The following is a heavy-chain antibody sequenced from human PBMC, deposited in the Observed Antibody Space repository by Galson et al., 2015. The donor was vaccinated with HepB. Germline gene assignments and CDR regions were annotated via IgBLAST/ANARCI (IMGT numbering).Heavy chain of an antibody. CDR1: GFTFSNYA. J-gene: IGHJ4*02. V-gene: IGHV3-23*05. Sequence: SLRLSCAASGFTFSNYAMSWVRRAPGKGLEWVSGIYPSEQTTYYADSVKGRFTISRDNSKNTVYLQMNSLRAEDTAVYFCAKDFCRADNCDPFDYWGQGTLVTVSS. D-gene: IGHD3-3*01. CDR2: IYPSEQTT. CDR3: AKDFCRADNCDPFDY.